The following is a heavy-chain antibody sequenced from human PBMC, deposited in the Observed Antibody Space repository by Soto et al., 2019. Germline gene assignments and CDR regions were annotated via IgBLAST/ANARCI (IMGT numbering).Heavy chain of an antibody. V-gene: IGHV1-18*04. CDR3: ALDPGYYYLSSGNQAFDI. J-gene: IGHJ3*02. D-gene: IGHD3-22*01. Sequence: ASVKVSCKASGYTFTSYGISWVRQAPGQGLEWMGWISAYNGNTNYAQKLQGRVTMTTDTSTSTAYTELRRLRSDDTAGYYCALDPGYYYLSSGNQAFDIWGPGTMVTVSS. CDR2: ISAYNGNT. CDR1: GYTFTSYG.